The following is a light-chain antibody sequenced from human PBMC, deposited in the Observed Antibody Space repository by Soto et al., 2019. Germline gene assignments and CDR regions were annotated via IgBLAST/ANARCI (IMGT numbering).Light chain of an antibody. CDR2: EVR. Sequence: QSALTQPASVSGSPGQSITISCTGTSSDVGGYSYVSWYQHHPGKAPKLIIYEVRSRPSGVSNRFSASKSGNTASLTISGLQAEDEADCYCSSFTSATTLAFGGGTKLTVL. CDR1: SSDVGGYSY. J-gene: IGLJ2*01. CDR3: SSFTSATTLA. V-gene: IGLV2-14*01.